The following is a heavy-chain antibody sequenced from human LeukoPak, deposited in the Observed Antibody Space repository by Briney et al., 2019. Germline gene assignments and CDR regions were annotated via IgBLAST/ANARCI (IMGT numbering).Heavy chain of an antibody. CDR3: ARGHREVGADY. CDR2: INHSGST. V-gene: IGHV4-34*01. CDR1: GGSFSGYY. Sequence: PSETLSLTCAVYGGSFSGYYWSWIRQPPGKGLEWIGEINHSGSTNYNPSLKSRVIISVDTSKNQFSLKLSSVTAADTAVYYCARGHREVGADYWGQGTLVTVSS. D-gene: IGHD1-26*01. J-gene: IGHJ4*02.